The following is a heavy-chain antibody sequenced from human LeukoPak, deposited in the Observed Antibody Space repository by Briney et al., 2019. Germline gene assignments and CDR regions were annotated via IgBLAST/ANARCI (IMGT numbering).Heavy chain of an antibody. Sequence: GGSLRLSCAASGFTVSSNFMNWVRQAPGKGLEWVSVIYSGGITYYSDSVKGRFTISRDKSKNTLYLQMNSLRAEDTAVYYCVRDPTRRGYFDYWGQGTLVTVSS. V-gene: IGHV3-53*01. J-gene: IGHJ4*02. CDR2: IYSGGIT. CDR1: GFTVSSNF. CDR3: VRDPTRRGYFDY. D-gene: IGHD3-22*01.